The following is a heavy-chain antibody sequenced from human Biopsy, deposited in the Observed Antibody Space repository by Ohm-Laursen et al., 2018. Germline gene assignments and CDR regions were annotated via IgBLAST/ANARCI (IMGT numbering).Heavy chain of an antibody. CDR2: ITADEK. D-gene: IGHD1-26*01. Sequence: SVYVSCKSSDYTFYSYGTNWVRRGPGPGRERMGWITADEKNSAPKFQGRVTMTTDMSTSTAYMELRGLKSDDTAVYYCARVFGGAYYSYAFHIWGQGTLVIVSS. V-gene: IGHV1-18*04. J-gene: IGHJ3*02. CDR3: ARVFGGAYYSYAFHI. CDR1: DYTFYSYG.